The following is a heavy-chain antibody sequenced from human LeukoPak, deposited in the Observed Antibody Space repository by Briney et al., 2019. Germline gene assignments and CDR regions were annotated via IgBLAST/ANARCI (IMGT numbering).Heavy chain of an antibody. D-gene: IGHD6-19*01. Sequence: SETLSLTCTVSGGSISSGSYYWGWIRQPPGKGLEWIGSIYYSGSTYYNPSLKSRVTISVDTSKNQFSLKLSSVTAADTAVYYCARSRQWHYYYMDVWGKGTTVCVSS. CDR2: IYYSGST. CDR3: ARSRQWHYYYMDV. V-gene: IGHV4-39*07. J-gene: IGHJ6*03. CDR1: GGSISSGSYY.